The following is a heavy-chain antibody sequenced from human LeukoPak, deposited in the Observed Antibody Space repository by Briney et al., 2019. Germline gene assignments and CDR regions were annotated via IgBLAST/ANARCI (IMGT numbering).Heavy chain of an antibody. CDR1: GGSISSYY. D-gene: IGHD3-22*01. V-gene: IGHV4-59*01. CDR2: IYYSGST. CDR3: ATHYYYDNSGPGGYYFDY. J-gene: IGHJ4*02. Sequence: SETLSLTCTVSGGSISSYYWSWIRQPPGKGLEWIGYIYYSGSTNYNPSLKSRVTISVDTSNNQFSLKLSSVTAADTAVYYCATHYYYDNSGPGGYYFDYWGQGALVIVSS.